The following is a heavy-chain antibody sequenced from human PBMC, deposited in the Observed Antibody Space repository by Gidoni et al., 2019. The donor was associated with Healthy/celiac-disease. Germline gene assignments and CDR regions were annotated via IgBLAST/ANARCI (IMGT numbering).Heavy chain of an antibody. CDR1: GFPSSSYA. CDR2: ISGSGGST. Sequence: EVQLLESGGGWVQLGGSLRRSWAASGFPSSSYAMSWVRQAPGKGLEWVAAISGSGGSTYYADSVKGRFTISRDNSKNTLYLQMNSLRAEDTAVYYCAKDLTRGSYGRLDYWGQGTLVTVSS. CDR3: AKDLTRGSYGRLDY. V-gene: IGHV3-23*01. J-gene: IGHJ4*02. D-gene: IGHD1-26*01.